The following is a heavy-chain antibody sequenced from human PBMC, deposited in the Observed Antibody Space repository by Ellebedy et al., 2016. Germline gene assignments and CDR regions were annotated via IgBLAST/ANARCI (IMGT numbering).Heavy chain of an antibody. V-gene: IGHV3-30-3*01. CDR1: GFTFSSHA. Sequence: GGSLRLXCAASGFTFSSHAFHWVRQAPGMALEWVALIIVDGSEEYYSDSVKGRFTISRDNSKNTVYLQMNSLRLDDTGVYYCARGVAYGMDVWGQGTTVTVSS. D-gene: IGHD3-10*01. CDR2: IIVDGSEE. CDR3: ARGVAYGMDV. J-gene: IGHJ6*02.